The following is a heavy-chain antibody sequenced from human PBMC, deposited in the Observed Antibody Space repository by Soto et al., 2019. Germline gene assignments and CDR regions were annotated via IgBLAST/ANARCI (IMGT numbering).Heavy chain of an antibody. J-gene: IGHJ4*02. Sequence: EVQLVESGGGLVQPGGSLRLSCAASGFTFSNYWMNWVRQAPGKGLEWVANIREDGSEKYYVDFVKGRYTISRDNARDSLYREMNSLRAEDTAVYYCARYNYYAPGSLDYWGQGALVIVSS. CDR2: IREDGSEK. CDR3: ARYNYYAPGSLDY. V-gene: IGHV3-7*01. CDR1: GFTFSNYW. D-gene: IGHD3-10*01.